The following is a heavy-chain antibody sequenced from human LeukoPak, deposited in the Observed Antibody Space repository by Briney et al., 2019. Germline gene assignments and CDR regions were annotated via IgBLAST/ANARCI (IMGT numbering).Heavy chain of an antibody. CDR3: ARRAIFGVVIRYNWFDP. CDR2: INHSGST. Sequence: KPSETLSLTCAVYGGSFSGYYWSWIRPPPGKGLEWIGEINHSGSTNYNPSLKSRVTISVDTSKNQFSLKLSSVTAADTAVYYCARRAIFGVVIRYNWFDPWGQGTLVTVSS. CDR1: GGSFSGYY. D-gene: IGHD3-3*01. J-gene: IGHJ5*02. V-gene: IGHV4-34*01.